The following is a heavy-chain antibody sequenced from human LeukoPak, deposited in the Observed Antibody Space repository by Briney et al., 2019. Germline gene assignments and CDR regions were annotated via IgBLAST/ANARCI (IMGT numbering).Heavy chain of an antibody. D-gene: IGHD6-6*01. Sequence: GRSLRLSCAASGFTFSNYAMSWVRQAPGKGLEWVSGISGSGGSTYYADSVKGRFTISRDNSKSTLYLQMNSLRAEDTAVYYCAKDLRYSSSSGCLDYWGQGTLVTVSS. J-gene: IGHJ4*02. CDR1: GFTFSNYA. CDR3: AKDLRYSSSSGCLDY. V-gene: IGHV3-23*01. CDR2: ISGSGGST.